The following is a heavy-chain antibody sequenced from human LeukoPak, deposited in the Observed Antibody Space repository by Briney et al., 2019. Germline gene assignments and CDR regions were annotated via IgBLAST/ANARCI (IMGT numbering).Heavy chain of an antibody. J-gene: IGHJ4*02. D-gene: IGHD5-18*01. CDR2: ISSSSSYI. CDR1: GFTLSSYS. Sequence: GGSLRLSCAASGFTLSSYSMNWVRQAPGKGLEWVSSISSSSSYIYYADSVKGRFTISRDNAKNSLYLQMNSLRAEDTAVYYCARGETAMVPLGGYWGQGTLVTISS. CDR3: ARGETAMVPLGGY. V-gene: IGHV3-21*01.